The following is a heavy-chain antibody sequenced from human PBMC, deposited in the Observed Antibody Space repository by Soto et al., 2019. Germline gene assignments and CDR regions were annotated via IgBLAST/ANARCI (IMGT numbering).Heavy chain of an antibody. CDR2: IRDKTYGGTT. CDR1: GINFEDFA. CDR3: ASGYRRVVAECFQH. D-gene: IGHD3-16*02. J-gene: IGHJ1*01. Sequence: GGSLRLSCSVSGINFEDFALNWLRQAPGKGLEWVGFIRDKTYGGTTEYAAAVKGRFTISRDDSRDIAYLQMNSLKAEDTAVYYCASGYRRVVAECFQHWGQGSLVTVSS. V-gene: IGHV3-49*03.